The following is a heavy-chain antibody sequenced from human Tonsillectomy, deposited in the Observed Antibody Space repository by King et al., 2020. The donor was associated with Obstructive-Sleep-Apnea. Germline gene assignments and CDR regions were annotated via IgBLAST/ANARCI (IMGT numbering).Heavy chain of an antibody. CDR1: GYTFSGYY. Sequence: VQLVESGAEVKKPGASVKVSCKASGYTFSGYYMHWVRQAPEQGLEWMGWINPNNGGTKYAQKFQGWVTMTRDTSISTGYMEVSRLRSEDTAVYYCVRGSNGWAYNWFDPWGQGTLVTVSS. CDR3: VRGSNGWAYNWFDP. J-gene: IGHJ5*02. D-gene: IGHD6-19*01. V-gene: IGHV1-2*04. CDR2: INPNNGGT.